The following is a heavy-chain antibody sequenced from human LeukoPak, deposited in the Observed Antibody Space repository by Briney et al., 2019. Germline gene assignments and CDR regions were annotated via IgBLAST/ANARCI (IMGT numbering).Heavy chain of an antibody. CDR1: GGSISSGDYY. V-gene: IGHV4-30-4*02. D-gene: IGHD3-10*01. J-gene: IGHJ4*02. CDR2: IYYSGST. Sequence: SETLSLTCTVSGGSISSGDYYWSWIRQPPGKGLEWIGYIYYSGSTYYNPSLKSRVTISVDTSKNQFSLKLSSVTAADTAVYYCASAQPYQYGSGRTYFDYWGQGTLVTVSS. CDR3: ASAQPYQYGSGRTYFDY.